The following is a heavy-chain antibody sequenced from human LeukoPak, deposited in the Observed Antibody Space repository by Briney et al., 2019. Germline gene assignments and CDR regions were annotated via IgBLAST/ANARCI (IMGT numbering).Heavy chain of an antibody. CDR3: ARTIRFLEPEFDY. CDR1: GGSISSSSYY. D-gene: IGHD3-3*01. CDR2: IYYSGIT. Sequence: SETLSLXCTVSGGSISSSSYYWGWIRQPPGKGLEWIGSIYYSGITYYNPSLKSRVTISVDTSKNQFSLKLSSVTAADTAVYYCARTIRFLEPEFDYWGQGTLVTVSS. V-gene: IGHV4-39*01. J-gene: IGHJ4*02.